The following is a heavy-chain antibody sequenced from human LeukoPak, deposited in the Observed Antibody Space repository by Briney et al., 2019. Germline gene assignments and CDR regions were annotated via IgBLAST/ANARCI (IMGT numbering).Heavy chain of an antibody. V-gene: IGHV4-38-2*02. CDR1: GYSISSGYY. J-gene: IGHJ4*02. CDR2: TYHSGST. CDR3: ARDKRVAAPYYFDY. D-gene: IGHD6-25*01. Sequence: SETLSLTCAVSGYSISSGYYWGWIRQPPGKGLEWIGSTYHSGSTYYNPSLKSRVTISVDTSKNQFSLKLSSVTAADTAVYYCARDKRVAAPYYFDYWGQGTLVTVSS.